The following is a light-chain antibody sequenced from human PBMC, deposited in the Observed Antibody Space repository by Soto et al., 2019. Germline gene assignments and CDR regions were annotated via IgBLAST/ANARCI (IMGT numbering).Light chain of an antibody. J-gene: IGKJ4*01. Sequence: EIVLTQSPGILSLSPGERATVSCRASQSVSSSYLAWYQQIPGQAPRLLLHGTSTRATGIPDRFSGSGSGTDFTLTISRLEPEDFAVYYCQQYVSSPLTFGGGTKVEIK. CDR2: GTS. V-gene: IGKV3-20*01. CDR3: QQYVSSPLT. CDR1: QSVSSSY.